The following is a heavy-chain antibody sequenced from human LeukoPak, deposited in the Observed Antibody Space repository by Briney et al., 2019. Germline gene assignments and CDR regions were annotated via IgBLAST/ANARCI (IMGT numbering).Heavy chain of an antibody. Sequence: ASVKVSCTASGYTLTGHSMHWVRQAPGQGLEWMGWMNPNSGGTKYTRKFQGRVTMTRDTSTSTVYMELSSLRSEDTAVYYCARDRPPNYFDDWGQGTLVTVSS. J-gene: IGHJ4*02. V-gene: IGHV1-2*02. CDR1: GYTLTGHS. CDR2: MNPNSGGT. CDR3: ARDRPPNYFDD.